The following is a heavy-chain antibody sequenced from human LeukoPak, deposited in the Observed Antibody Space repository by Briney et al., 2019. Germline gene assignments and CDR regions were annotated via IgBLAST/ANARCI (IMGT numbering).Heavy chain of an antibody. CDR3: ARGGNRFGGFYFDS. Sequence: PSETLSLTCTVSGDSMRTRDHYWAWIRQHTGKGPETIGFINHRGTTNHNPSLKNRVAISVDASKNQFSLRLSSMTAADTAVYFCARGGNRFGGFYFDSWGQGILVTVSS. CDR1: GDSMRTRDHY. J-gene: IGHJ4*02. CDR2: INHRGTT. V-gene: IGHV4-31*03. D-gene: IGHD3-10*01.